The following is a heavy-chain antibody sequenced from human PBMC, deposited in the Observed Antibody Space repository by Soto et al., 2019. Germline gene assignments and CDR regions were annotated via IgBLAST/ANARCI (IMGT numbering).Heavy chain of an antibody. D-gene: IGHD2-2*01. CDR1: GGTFSSYA. CDR3: ARDWDIVVVPAAMEGSDYYYGMDV. Sequence: SVKVSCKASGGTFSSYAISWVRQAPGQGLEWMGGIIPIFGTANYAQKFQGRVTITADESTSTAYMELSSLRSEDTAVYYCARDWDIVVVPAAMEGSDYYYGMDVWGQGTTVTVSS. CDR2: IIPIFGTA. J-gene: IGHJ6*02. V-gene: IGHV1-69*13.